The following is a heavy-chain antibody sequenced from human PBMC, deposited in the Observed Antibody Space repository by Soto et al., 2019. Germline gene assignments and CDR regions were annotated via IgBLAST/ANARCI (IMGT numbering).Heavy chain of an antibody. CDR2: ISSSSSYI. V-gene: IGHV3-21*01. J-gene: IGHJ4*02. CDR3: ARDPVIVATPPDY. Sequence: EVQLVESGGGLVKPGGSLRLSCAASGFTFSSYSMNWVRQAPGKGLEWVSSISSSSSYIYYADSVKGRFTISRDNAKNSLYLQMNSLRAEDTAVYYCARDPVIVATPPDYCGQGTLVTVSS. D-gene: IGHD5-12*01. CDR1: GFTFSSYS.